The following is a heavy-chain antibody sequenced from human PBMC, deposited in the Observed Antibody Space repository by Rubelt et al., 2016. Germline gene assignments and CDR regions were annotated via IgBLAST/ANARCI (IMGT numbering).Heavy chain of an antibody. V-gene: IGHV1-3*04. J-gene: IGHJ4*02. CDR1: GYTFTSYA. CDR3: ATTPAVAVAGADS. D-gene: IGHD6-19*01. Sequence: QVQLVQSGSELKKPGASVKVSCKASGYTFTSYAMNWVRQAPGQGLEWMGWIDIGNGNTKYSQTFQGRVTITRDTSASTAYMELSSLRSEDTAVYYCATTPAVAVAGADSWGQGTLVTVSS. CDR2: IDIGNGNT.